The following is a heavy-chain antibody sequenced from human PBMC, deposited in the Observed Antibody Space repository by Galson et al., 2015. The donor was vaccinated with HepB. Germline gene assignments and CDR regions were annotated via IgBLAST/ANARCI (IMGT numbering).Heavy chain of an antibody. Sequence: SLRLSCAASGFGFDTHAMSWVRQAPGKGLEWISGISGNGDSTFYGDSVKGRFTVSRDNSRNTLFLQMKSLRADDTGIYFCAKVFPEKTVGWYRQALYCFDSWGRGTRVTVSS. V-gene: IGHV3-23*01. D-gene: IGHD6-19*01. J-gene: IGHJ4*02. CDR3: AKVFPEKTVGWYRQALYCFDS. CDR1: GFGFDTHA. CDR2: ISGNGDST.